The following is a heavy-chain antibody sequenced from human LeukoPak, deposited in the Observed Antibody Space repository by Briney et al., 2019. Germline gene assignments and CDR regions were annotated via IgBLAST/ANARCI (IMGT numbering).Heavy chain of an antibody. CDR2: TSGSGGST. Sequence: GGSLRLSCAASGFTFSSYAMSWVRQAPGKGLEWVSGTSGSGGSTYYAGSVKGRFTISRDNSKNTLYLHMNSLRVEDTAVYYCAKDPETYSSRWFDSWGQGTLVTVSS. D-gene: IGHD2-21*01. J-gene: IGHJ5*01. CDR3: AKDPETYSSRWFDS. V-gene: IGHV3-23*01. CDR1: GFTFSSYA.